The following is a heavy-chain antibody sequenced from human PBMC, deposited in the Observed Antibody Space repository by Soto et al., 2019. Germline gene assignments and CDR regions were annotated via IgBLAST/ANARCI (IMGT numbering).Heavy chain of an antibody. CDR2: IYNSGST. Sequence: SETLSLTCTVSGGSIRSGGYYWSWIRQHPGKGLECIGYIYNSGSTYYNPSLKSRVTISGDTSKNQFSLRLYSVTAADTAVYYCARGDYDSSGYYYVDAFDIWGQGTMVTVS. D-gene: IGHD3-22*01. J-gene: IGHJ3*02. CDR3: ARGDYDSSGYYYVDAFDI. V-gene: IGHV4-31*03. CDR1: GGSIRSGGYY.